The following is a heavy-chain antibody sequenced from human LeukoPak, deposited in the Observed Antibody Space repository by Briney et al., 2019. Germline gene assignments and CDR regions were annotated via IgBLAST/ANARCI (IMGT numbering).Heavy chain of an antibody. D-gene: IGHD3-3*01. J-gene: IGHJ4*02. Sequence: ASVKVSCKASGYTFTGYYMHWVRQAPGQGLEWMGWINPNSGGTNYAQKFQGRVTMTRDTSISTAYMELSRLRSDDTAVYYCARDSHDFWSGHHFDYWGQGTLVTVSS. CDR2: INPNSGGT. V-gene: IGHV1-2*02. CDR1: GYTFTGYY. CDR3: ARDSHDFWSGHHFDY.